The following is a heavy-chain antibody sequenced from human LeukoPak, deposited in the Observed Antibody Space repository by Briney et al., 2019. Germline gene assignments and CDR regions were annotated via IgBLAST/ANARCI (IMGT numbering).Heavy chain of an antibody. J-gene: IGHJ4*02. CDR2: IYPGDSDT. D-gene: IGHD3-22*01. V-gene: IGHV5-51*01. CDR1: GYSFTGYW. CDR3: ARRSYYDSSGYYYFYDY. Sequence: GESLKISYKGSGYSFTGYWIGWVRQMPGKGLEWMGIIYPGDSDTRYSPSFQGQVTISADKSISTAYLQWSSLKASDTAMYYCARRSYYDSSGYYYFYDYWGQGTLVTVSS.